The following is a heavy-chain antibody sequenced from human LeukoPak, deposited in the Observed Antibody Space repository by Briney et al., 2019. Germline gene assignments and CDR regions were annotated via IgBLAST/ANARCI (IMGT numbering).Heavy chain of an antibody. Sequence: SETLSLTCTVSGGSISSSSYYWGWIRQPPGKGLEWIGSIYYSGSTYYNPSLKSRVTISVDTSKNQFSLKLSSVTAADTAVYYCARTYCSSTSCYRHYYYYYGMDVWAKGPRSPSP. CDR1: GGSISSSSYY. CDR2: IYYSGST. J-gene: IGHJ6*02. V-gene: IGHV4-39*01. D-gene: IGHD2-2*01. CDR3: ARTYCSSTSCYRHYYYYYGMDV.